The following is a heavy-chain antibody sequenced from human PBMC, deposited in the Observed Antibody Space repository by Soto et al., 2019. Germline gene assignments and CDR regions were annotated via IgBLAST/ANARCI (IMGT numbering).Heavy chain of an antibody. Sequence: SQTLSLTCAISGDSVSSSSVVWNWIRQSPSRGLEWLGRTYYRSKWFYEYAESVRSRIAINPDTSKNQFSLQMDSLRTEDTGVYYCTTDLQLTALFDHWGPGTPVTVSS. CDR1: GDSVSSSSVV. CDR3: TTDLQLTALFDH. V-gene: IGHV6-1*01. D-gene: IGHD2-21*02. CDR2: TYYRSKWFY. J-gene: IGHJ4*02.